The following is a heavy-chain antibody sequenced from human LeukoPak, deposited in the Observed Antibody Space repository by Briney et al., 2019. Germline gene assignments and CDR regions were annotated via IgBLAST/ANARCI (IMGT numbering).Heavy chain of an antibody. J-gene: IGHJ4*02. CDR2: IKSDGTSA. CDR1: TSTGLVW. D-gene: IGHD2-8*02. CDR3: GILPPGY. V-gene: IGHV3-74*01. Sequence: GGSLRLSSAASTSTGLVWMDWVRKAQGKGLVWVARIKSDGTSANYADSVRGRFTISRDEAKNTLYLVMSSLGDEDMAVYYCGILPPGYWGQGTQVNVS.